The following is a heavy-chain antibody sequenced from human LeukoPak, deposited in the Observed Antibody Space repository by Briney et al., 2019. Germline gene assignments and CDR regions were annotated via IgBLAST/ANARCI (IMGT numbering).Heavy chain of an antibody. CDR3: ATWAFYHSLDV. V-gene: IGHV3-43*02. CDR1: GFTIGPYA. D-gene: IGHD2/OR15-2a*01. CDR2: IKADGSGT. Sequence: GGALRLSCAASGFTIGPYAMYWVRQGPGRGLEWVSVIKADGSGTFYADSVRGRFTTSRDNSKNSLYLQMNSLTSEDTALYYCATWAFYHSLDVWGQETTVIVSS. J-gene: IGHJ6*02.